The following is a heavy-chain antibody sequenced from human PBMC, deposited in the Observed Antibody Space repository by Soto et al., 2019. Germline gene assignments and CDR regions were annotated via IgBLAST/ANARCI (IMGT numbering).Heavy chain of an antibody. V-gene: IGHV4-59*08. CDR2: MYYSGST. Sequence: QVQLQESGPGLVKPSETLSLTCTVSGGSISSSYWSWIRQPPGKGLEWIGYMYYSGSTNYNPSLKSRVTISVDTYKNQFSLKLSSVTAADTAVYYCATNSLAAFDIWGQGTMVTVSS. J-gene: IGHJ3*02. CDR3: ATNSLAAFDI. D-gene: IGHD6-13*01. CDR1: GGSISSSY.